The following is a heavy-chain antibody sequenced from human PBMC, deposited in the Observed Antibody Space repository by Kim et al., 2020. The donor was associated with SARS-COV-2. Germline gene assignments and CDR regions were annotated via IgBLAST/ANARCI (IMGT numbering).Heavy chain of an antibody. V-gene: IGHV3-23*01. Sequence: GGSLRLSCAASGFTFSSYAMSWVRQAPGKGLEWVSAISGSGGSTYYADSVKGRFTISRDNSKNTLYLQMNSLRAEDTAVYYCASDSSSSIRFDYWGQGTLVTVSS. CDR1: GFTFSSYA. CDR3: ASDSSSSIRFDY. D-gene: IGHD6-6*01. J-gene: IGHJ4*02. CDR2: ISGSGGST.